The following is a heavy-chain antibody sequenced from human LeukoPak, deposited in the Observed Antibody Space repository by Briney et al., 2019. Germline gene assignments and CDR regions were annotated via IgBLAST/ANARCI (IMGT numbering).Heavy chain of an antibody. CDR3: ARASMVRGFGFDY. J-gene: IGHJ4*02. D-gene: IGHD3-10*01. V-gene: IGHV4-59*12. CDR2: IYYSGST. CDR1: GGSISSYY. Sequence: SETLSLTCTVSGGSISSYYWSWIRQPPGKGLEWIGYIYYSGSTNYNPSLKSRVTISVDTSKNQFSLKLSSVTAADTAVYYCARASMVRGFGFDYWGQGTLVTVSS.